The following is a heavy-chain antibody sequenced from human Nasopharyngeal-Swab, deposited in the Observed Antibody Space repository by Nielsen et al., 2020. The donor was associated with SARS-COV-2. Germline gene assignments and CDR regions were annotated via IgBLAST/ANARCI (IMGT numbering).Heavy chain of an antibody. J-gene: IGHJ6*02. CDR2: INAGNGNT. Sequence: ASVKVSCKASGYTFTSYAMHWVRQAPGQRLEWMGWINAGNGNTKYSQKFQGRVTITRDTSASTAYMELSSLRSEDTAVYYCARGKQQLVGDYYYYGMDVWGQGTTVTVSS. D-gene: IGHD6-13*01. CDR3: ARGKQQLVGDYYYYGMDV. V-gene: IGHV1-3*01. CDR1: GYTFTSYA.